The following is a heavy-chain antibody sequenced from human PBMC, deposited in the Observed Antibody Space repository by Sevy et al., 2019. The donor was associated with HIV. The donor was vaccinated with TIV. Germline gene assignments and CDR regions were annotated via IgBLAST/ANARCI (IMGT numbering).Heavy chain of an antibody. CDR1: GFTFSSDW. Sequence: GGSLRLSCVVSGFTFSSDWMHWVRQAPGKGLVWVSRINSDGSRTNYADSVKGRFTISRDSAKNTLFLQMNSLRAEVTAVYYCISGNSGTFGYWGQGTLVTVSS. J-gene: IGHJ4*02. D-gene: IGHD1-26*01. CDR3: ISGNSGTFGY. CDR2: INSDGSRT. V-gene: IGHV3-74*01.